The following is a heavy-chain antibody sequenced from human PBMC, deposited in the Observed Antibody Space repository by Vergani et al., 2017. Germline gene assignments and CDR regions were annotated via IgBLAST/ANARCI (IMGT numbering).Heavy chain of an antibody. CDR1: GGTFRSYA. V-gene: IGHV1-69*13. J-gene: IGHJ4*02. D-gene: IGHD3-10*01. Sequence: QVKLVQSGAEVKKPGSSVKVSCKASGGTFRSYAISWVRQAPGQGLEWMGRIIPIFGTANYAQKFQGRVTITADESTCTAYTELSSLGSEGTALYYCAVSLYGSVSYPIDYWGQGTLVTVSS. CDR3: AVSLYGSVSYPIDY. CDR2: IIPIFGTA.